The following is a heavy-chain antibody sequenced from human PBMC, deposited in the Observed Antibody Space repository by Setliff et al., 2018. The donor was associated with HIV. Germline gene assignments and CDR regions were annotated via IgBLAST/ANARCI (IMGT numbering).Heavy chain of an antibody. D-gene: IGHD1-20*01. CDR3: ARDPGRYNGMDV. CDR1: GFTVSSNY. CDR2: ISIGSGGAI. J-gene: IGHJ6*02. Sequence: PGGSLRLSCAASGFTVSSNYMSWVRQAPGKGLEWVSSISIGSGGAIDYADSVQGRFTISRDNSKNSLYLQMNSLRVEDTAVYYCARDPGRYNGMDVWGQGTTVTVSS. V-gene: IGHV3-21*01.